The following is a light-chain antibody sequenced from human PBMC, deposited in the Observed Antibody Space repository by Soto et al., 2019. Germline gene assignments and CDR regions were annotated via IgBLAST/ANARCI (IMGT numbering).Light chain of an antibody. V-gene: IGLV2-14*01. CDR1: SSDVGGYNY. CDR3: SSYTTSNTPQIF. Sequence: QSVLTRPASVSGSPGQSITISCTGTSSDVGGYNYVSWYQQHPGKAPKFMIYDVSNRPSGVSNRFSGSKSGNTASLTISGLKAEDEADYYGSSYTTSNTPQIFFGTGTKVTVL. CDR2: DVS. J-gene: IGLJ1*01.